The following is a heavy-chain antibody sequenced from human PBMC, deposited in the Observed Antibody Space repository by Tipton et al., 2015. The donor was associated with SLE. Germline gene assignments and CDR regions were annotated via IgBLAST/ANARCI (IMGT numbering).Heavy chain of an antibody. J-gene: IGHJ4*02. CDR3: ARGAAAHDY. V-gene: IGHV4-34*01. Sequence: GLVKPSETLSLTCAVYGRSFSGYYWSWIRQPPGKGLEWIGEINHSGSTNYNPSLKSRVTISVDTSKNQFSLKLSSVTAADTAVYYCARGAAAHDYWGQGTLVTVSS. CDR1: GRSFSGYY. CDR2: INHSGST. D-gene: IGHD6-13*01.